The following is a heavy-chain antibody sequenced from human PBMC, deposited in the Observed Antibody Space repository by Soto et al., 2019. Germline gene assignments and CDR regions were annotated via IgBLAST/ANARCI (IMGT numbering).Heavy chain of an antibody. CDR1: GDSIISSDFY. CDR3: AGHSLALRKNNWFDP. D-gene: IGHD3-3*02. V-gene: IGHV4-39*01. J-gene: IGHJ5*02. Sequence: SETLSLTCTVSGDSIISSDFYWGWVRQPPGKGLEWIGSIFYLGSSYYNPSLKSRVTMSVDTSKNQFSLRLRSVTAADTALYFCAGHSLALRKNNWFDPWGQGIMVTVSS. CDR2: IFYLGSS.